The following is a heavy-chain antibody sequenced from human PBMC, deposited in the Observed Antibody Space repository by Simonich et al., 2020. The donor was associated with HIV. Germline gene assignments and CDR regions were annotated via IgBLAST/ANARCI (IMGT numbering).Heavy chain of an antibody. V-gene: IGHV4-34*01. CDR2: NNHSGTT. CDR3: ARRDRELILYFDY. CDR1: GGSFSGYY. D-gene: IGHD3-3*01. Sequence: QVQLQQWGAGLLKPSETLSLTCAVYGGSFSGYYWSWIRQPPGKGLEWIGENNHSGTTNYKSSLNSRATISVDKSKNQFSLKLSSVTAADTAIYYCARRDRELILYFDYWGQGNLVTVSS. J-gene: IGHJ4*02.